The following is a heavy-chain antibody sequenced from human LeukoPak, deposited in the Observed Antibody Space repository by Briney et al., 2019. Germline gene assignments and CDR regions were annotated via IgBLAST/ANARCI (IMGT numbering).Heavy chain of an antibody. Sequence: SETLSLTCTVSGYSISSGYYWGWIRQPPGKGLEWIGSIYHSGSTYYNPSLKSRVTISVDTSKNQFSLKLSSVTAADTAVYYCARESVRDGYNHTPFPDASDIWGQGTMVTVSS. CDR1: GYSISSGYY. CDR3: ARESVRDGYNHTPFPDASDI. D-gene: IGHD5-24*01. CDR2: IYHSGST. J-gene: IGHJ3*02. V-gene: IGHV4-38-2*02.